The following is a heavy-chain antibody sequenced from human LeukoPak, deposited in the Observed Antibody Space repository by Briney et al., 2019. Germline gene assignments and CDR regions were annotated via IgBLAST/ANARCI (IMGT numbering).Heavy chain of an antibody. J-gene: IGHJ6*03. CDR2: IYYSGST. CDR3: ASSSGWYGGNYYYYYYMDV. V-gene: IGHV4-59*01. CDR1: GGSISSYY. Sequence: PSETLSLTCTVSGGSISSYYWSWIRQPPGKGLEWNGYIYYSGSTNYNPSLKSRVTISVDTSRNQFSLKLSSVTAADTAVYYCASSSGWYGGNYYYYYYMDVWGKGTTVTVSS. D-gene: IGHD6-19*01.